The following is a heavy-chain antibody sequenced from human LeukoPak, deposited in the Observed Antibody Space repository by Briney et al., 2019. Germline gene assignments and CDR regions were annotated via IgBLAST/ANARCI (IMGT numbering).Heavy chain of an antibody. CDR3: ARPEGSGTNDAFDI. CDR2: IYAGDFDT. Sequence: GESLKISCKGSGYSFSTHWIGWVRQMPGKGLEWLCIIYAGDFDTRYSPSFQGQVTISVDRSINTAYLQWSSLKASDTAMYYCARPEGSGTNDAFDIWGQGTMVTVSS. J-gene: IGHJ3*02. CDR1: GYSFSTHW. D-gene: IGHD3-10*01. V-gene: IGHV5-51*01.